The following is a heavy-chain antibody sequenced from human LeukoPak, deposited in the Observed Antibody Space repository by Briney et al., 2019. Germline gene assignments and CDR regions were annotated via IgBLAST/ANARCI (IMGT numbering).Heavy chain of an antibody. V-gene: IGHV4-34*01. CDR1: GGSFSGYY. CDR3: ARAHYYDSSGYFRPGGYFQH. D-gene: IGHD3-22*01. J-gene: IGHJ1*01. CDR2: INHSGST. Sequence: SETLSLTCAVYGGSFSGYYWSWIRQPPGKGLEWIGEINHSGSTNYNPSLKSRVTISVDTSKNQFSPKLSSVTAADTAVYYCARAHYYDSSGYFRPGGYFQHWGQGTLVTVSS.